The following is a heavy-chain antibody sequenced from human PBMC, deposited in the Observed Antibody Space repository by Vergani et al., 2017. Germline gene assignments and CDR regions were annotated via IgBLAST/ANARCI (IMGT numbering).Heavy chain of an antibody. D-gene: IGHD6-19*01. CDR1: GDSISSGSYY. J-gene: IGHJ5*02. CDR2: IYTSGST. CDR3: ARANSSGWAPWWFDP. V-gene: IGHV4-61*02. Sequence: QVQLQESGPGLVKPSETLSLICAVSGDSISSGSYYWSWIRQPAGKGLEWIGRIYTSGSTNYNPSLKSRVTISVDTSKNQFSLKLSSVTAADTAVYYCARANSSGWAPWWFDPWGQGTLVTVSS.